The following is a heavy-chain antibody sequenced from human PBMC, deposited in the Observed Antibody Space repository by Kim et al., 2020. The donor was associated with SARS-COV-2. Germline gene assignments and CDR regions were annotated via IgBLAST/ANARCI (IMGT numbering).Heavy chain of an antibody. V-gene: IGHV3-48*02. J-gene: IGHJ3*02. D-gene: IGHD3-16*01. CDR3: VRDRWGGAFDS. Sequence: IYYADSVKGRFTISRGNGMNSLYLQMNSLRDEETALYYCVRDRWGGAFDSWCQGTLVTVSS. CDR2: I.